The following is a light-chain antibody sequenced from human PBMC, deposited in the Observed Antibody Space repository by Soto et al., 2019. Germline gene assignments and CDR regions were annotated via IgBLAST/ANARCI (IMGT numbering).Light chain of an antibody. J-gene: IGLJ3*02. V-gene: IGLV1-40*01. CDR3: QSYYSSLSGSV. CDR1: SSNIGADYD. Sequence: QSALTQPPSVSGAPGQRVTISCTGSSSNIGADYDVHWYQQLPGAAPKLLIRANTHRPSGVPDRFSASKSGTSASLAITGLQADDEADYYCQSYYSSLSGSVFGGGTKLTVL. CDR2: ANT.